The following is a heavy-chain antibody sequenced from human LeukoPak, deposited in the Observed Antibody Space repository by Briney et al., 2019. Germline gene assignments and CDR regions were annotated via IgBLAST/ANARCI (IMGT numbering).Heavy chain of an antibody. CDR1: GFTFSSYA. D-gene: IGHD3-22*01. V-gene: IGHV3-23*01. Sequence: GGSLRLSCAASGFTFSSYAMSWVRQAPGKGLEWVSAISGSGGSTYYADSVKGRFTISRDNSKNTLYLQMNSLRAEDTAVYYCANPPNHRWLRGYYFDYWGQEPWSPSPQ. CDR3: ANPPNHRWLRGYYFDY. CDR2: ISGSGGST. J-gene: IGHJ4*01.